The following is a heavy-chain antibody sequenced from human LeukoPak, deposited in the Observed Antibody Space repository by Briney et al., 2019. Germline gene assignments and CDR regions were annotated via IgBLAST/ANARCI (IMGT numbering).Heavy chain of an antibody. J-gene: IGHJ4*02. V-gene: IGHV3-23*01. CDR3: ARDRGRVVVAATSYDY. D-gene: IGHD2-15*01. CDR1: GFTFSSYA. Sequence: GGSLRLSCAASGFTFSSYAMSWVRQAPGKGLEWVSAISGSGGSTYYADSVKGRFTISRDNSKNTLYLQMNSLRAEDTAVYYCARDRGRVVVAATSYDYWGQGTPVTVSS. CDR2: ISGSGGST.